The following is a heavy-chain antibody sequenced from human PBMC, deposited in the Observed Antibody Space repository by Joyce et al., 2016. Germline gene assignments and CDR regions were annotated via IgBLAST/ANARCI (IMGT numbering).Heavy chain of an antibody. CDR3: ARDLGAYCGGYCGFGY. D-gene: IGHD2-21*02. J-gene: IGHJ4*02. Sequence: QVQLVQSGAEVRKPGASVKVSCKASGYTFTTYAMPWVRQAPGQRLEWMGWINAVNGYIKYSQKFHGRVTITRDTSASTASMELSSLRSEDTAVYYCARDLGAYCGGYCGFGYWGQGTLVTVSS. V-gene: IGHV1-3*01. CDR2: INAVNGYI. CDR1: GYTFTTYA.